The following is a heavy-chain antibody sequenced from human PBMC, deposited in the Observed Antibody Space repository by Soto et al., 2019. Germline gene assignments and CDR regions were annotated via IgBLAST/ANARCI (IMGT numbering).Heavy chain of an antibody. V-gene: IGHV1-2*04. CDR3: ARGGGYDFWSGYYTGAFDI. CDR2: INPNSGGT. J-gene: IGHJ3*02. D-gene: IGHD3-3*01. CDR1: GYTFTGYY. Sequence: QVQLVQSGAEVKKPGASVKVSCKASGYTFTGYYMHWVRQAPGQGLEWKGWINPNSGGTNYAQKCQGWVTMTRDTSSSTAIMELSRLRSDDTPVYYCARGGGYDFWSGYYTGAFDIWGQGTMVTVSS.